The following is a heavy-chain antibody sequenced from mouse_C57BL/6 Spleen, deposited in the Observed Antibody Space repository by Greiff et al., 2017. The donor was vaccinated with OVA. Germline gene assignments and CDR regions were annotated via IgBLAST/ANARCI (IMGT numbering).Heavy chain of an antibody. V-gene: IGHV1-64*01. CDR2: IHPNSGST. J-gene: IGHJ3*01. CDR1: GYTFTSYW. D-gene: IGHD1-1*01. CDR3: ADYGSSGFAY. Sequence: QVQLKESGAELVKPGASVKLSCKASGYTFTSYWMHWVKQRPGQGLEWIGMIHPNSGSTNYNEKFKSKATLTVDKSSSTAYMQLSSLTSEDSAVYYCADYGSSGFAYWGQGTLVTVSA.